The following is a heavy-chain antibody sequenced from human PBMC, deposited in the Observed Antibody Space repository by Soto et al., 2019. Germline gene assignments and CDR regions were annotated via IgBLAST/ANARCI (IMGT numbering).Heavy chain of an antibody. D-gene: IGHD3-10*01. J-gene: IGHJ4*02. V-gene: IGHV3-23*01. Sequence: VQLLESGGGLVQPGGSLRLSCAASGFTFSIYAMSWVRQAPGKGLEWVSTISGGDGSTYYADSVKGRFTMSRDNSKNTVYLHTNSPTVEDTAVYYCARRNRGQNPNGNFDHWGQGTLVTVSS. CDR1: GFTFSIYA. CDR3: ARRNRGQNPNGNFDH. CDR2: ISGGDGST.